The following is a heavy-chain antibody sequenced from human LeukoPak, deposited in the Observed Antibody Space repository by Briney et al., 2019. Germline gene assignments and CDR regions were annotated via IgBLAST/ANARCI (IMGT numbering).Heavy chain of an antibody. CDR2: MNPSTGRA. CDR1: GYTFTSFD. V-gene: IGHV1-8*02. J-gene: IGHJ4*02. CDR3: ARVRGGDGFEDYFDY. D-gene: IGHD2-21*01. Sequence: ASVKVSCKASGYTFTSFDIHWVRQATGQGLEWLGWMNPSTGRAGYAQNFQGRVTMTRNSSITTADMELTSLRSEDTAVYYCARVRGGDGFEDYFDYWGQGTLVTVSS.